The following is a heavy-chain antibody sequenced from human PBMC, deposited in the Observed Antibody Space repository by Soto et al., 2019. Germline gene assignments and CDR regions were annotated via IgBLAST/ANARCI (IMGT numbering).Heavy chain of an antibody. D-gene: IGHD6-6*01. V-gene: IGHV1-18*01. CDR3: ASNSRPNSSSSHGMDV. Sequence: QGLEWMGWISAYNGNTNYAQKLQGRVTMTTDTSTSTAYMELRSLRSDDTAVYYFASNSRPNSSSSHGMDVWGQG. CDR2: ISAYNGNT. J-gene: IGHJ6*02.